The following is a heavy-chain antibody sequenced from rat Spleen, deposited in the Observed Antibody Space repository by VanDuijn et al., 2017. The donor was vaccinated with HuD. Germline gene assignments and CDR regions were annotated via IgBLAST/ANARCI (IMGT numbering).Heavy chain of an antibody. CDR3: ARLGGLRNWFAY. CDR2: ISTGDDDT. V-gene: IGHV5S23*01. Sequence: EVQLVESGGGLVQPGRSLKLSCAASGFTFSHFDMAWVRQAPTKGLEWVASISTGDDDTYYRDSVKGRYTISRDDEEITLYLQMDSLRSEDTATYFCARLGGLRNWFAYWGQGTLVTVSS. CDR1: GFTFSHFD. D-gene: IGHD4-3*01. J-gene: IGHJ3*01.